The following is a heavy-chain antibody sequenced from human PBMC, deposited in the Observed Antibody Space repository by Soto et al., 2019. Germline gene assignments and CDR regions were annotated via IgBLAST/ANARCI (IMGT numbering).Heavy chain of an antibody. CDR3: ARGDWSFGMDV. CDR1: GFSFSDYY. J-gene: IGHJ6*02. D-gene: IGHD3-9*01. V-gene: IGHV3-11*01. CDR2: ISSSGTSI. Sequence: QVQLVESGGGLVKPGGSLRLSCAASGFSFSDYYMSWIRQAPGKGLEWVSYISSSGTSISYADSVKGRFTISRDNAKNSLDLQMNSRRAEDTAVYYCARGDWSFGMDVWGQGTTVTVSS.